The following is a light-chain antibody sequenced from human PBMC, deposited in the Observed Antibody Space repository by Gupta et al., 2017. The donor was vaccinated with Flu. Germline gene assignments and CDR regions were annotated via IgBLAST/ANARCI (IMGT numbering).Light chain of an antibody. J-gene: IGLJ1*01. CDR2: EVN. CDR1: TKDVGSYDL. CDR3: CSYSGTKSRYV. V-gene: IGLV2-23*02. Sequence: QSALTQPASVSGSPGQSITISCTGTTKDVGSYDLVSWYRQFPGEVPKLIPFEVNKRPSGVSNRFSGSKSANTASPTISGLQAEDEADYYCCSYSGTKSRYVFGSGTKVTVL.